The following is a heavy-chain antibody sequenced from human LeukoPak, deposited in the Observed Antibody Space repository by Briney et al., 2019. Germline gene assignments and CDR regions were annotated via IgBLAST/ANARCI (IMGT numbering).Heavy chain of an antibody. V-gene: IGHV3-48*04. CDR3: AKGTGGAKY. J-gene: IGHJ4*02. Sequence: PGGSLRLSCAASGFTLTSDSMNWVRQAPGKGLEWISYISSGATTTYYADSVKGRFTISRDNAGNSLYLQINSLRVDDTAVYYCAKGTGGAKYWGRGPRVIFS. CDR2: ISSGATTT. D-gene: IGHD3-16*01. CDR1: GFTLTSDS.